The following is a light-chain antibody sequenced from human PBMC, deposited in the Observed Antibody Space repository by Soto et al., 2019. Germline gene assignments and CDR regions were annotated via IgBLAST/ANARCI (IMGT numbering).Light chain of an antibody. J-gene: IGLJ2*01. Sequence: QSALTQPRSVSGSPGQSITISCTGTSSDVGGYNYVSWYHQHPGKAPKLMIYEVSNRPSGVSNRFSGSKSGNTASLTISGLQAEDEADYYCSSYTSSSTLVVFGGGTKLTVL. V-gene: IGLV2-14*01. CDR1: SSDVGGYNY. CDR2: EVS. CDR3: SSYTSSSTLVV.